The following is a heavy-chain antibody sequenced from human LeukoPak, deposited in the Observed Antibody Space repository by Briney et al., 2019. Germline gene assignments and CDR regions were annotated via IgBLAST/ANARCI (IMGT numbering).Heavy chain of an antibody. D-gene: IGHD3-10*01. CDR1: GLTFSSYA. Sequence: GGSLRLSCAASGLTFSSYAMSWVRQAPGKGLEWVSAISGSGGRTYYADSVKGRFTISRDNSKNTLYLQMSSLRAEDTAVYYCAKGGVPAWFDPWGQGTLVTVSS. J-gene: IGHJ5*02. CDR2: ISGSGGRT. CDR3: AKGGVPAWFDP. V-gene: IGHV3-23*01.